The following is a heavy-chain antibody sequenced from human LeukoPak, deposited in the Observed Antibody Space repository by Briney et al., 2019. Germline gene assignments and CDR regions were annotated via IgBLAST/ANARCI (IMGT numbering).Heavy chain of an antibody. D-gene: IGHD2-21*02. Sequence: SETLSLTCTVSGGSISSYYWSWIRQPPGKGLEWIGYIYYSGSTNYNPSLKSRVTISVDTSKNQFSLKLSSVIAADTAVYYCARVRDRHIVVVTASGAFDIRGQGTMVAVSS. CDR2: IYYSGST. CDR1: GGSISSYY. CDR3: ARVRDRHIVVVTASGAFDI. J-gene: IGHJ3*02. V-gene: IGHV4-59*01.